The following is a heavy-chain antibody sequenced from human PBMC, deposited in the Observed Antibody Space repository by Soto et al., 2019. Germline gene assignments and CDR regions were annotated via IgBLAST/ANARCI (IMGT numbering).Heavy chain of an antibody. CDR1: GFTVSSNY. D-gene: IGHD3-10*01. V-gene: IGHV3-53*04. CDR3: VRGGYGSEIH. J-gene: IGHJ4*02. CDR2: VYNGGAT. Sequence: EVRLVESGGGLVQPGGSLRLSCAAFGFTVSSNYMTWVRLAPGKGLEWVSLVYNGGATHYAASVKGRFTISTHSSHNTLFLQMNSLRTEDTATYYCVRGGYGSEIHWGQGTKVTVSS.